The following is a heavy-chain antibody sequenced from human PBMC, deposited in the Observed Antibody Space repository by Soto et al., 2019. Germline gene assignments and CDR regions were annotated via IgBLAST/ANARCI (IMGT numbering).Heavy chain of an antibody. Sequence: SETLSLTCTVSGGSISSYYWSWIRQPPGKGLEWIGYIYYSGSTNYNPSLKSRVTISVDTSKNQFSLKLSSVTAADKAVDECARSYGTTFDYWGQVNLVTVSS. CDR3: ARSYGTTFDY. CDR1: GGSISSYY. J-gene: IGHJ4*02. V-gene: IGHV4-59*01. CDR2: IYYSGST. D-gene: IGHD1-7*01.